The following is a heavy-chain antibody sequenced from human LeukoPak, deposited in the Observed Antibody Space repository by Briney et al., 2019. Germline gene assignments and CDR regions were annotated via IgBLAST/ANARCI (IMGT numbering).Heavy chain of an antibody. Sequence: GGSLRLSCAASGFSLSSSVVHWVRQGPGKGLEYVSGIDGSGSSTHYANSLKDRFTISKDNSKNTLYLQMGSLRVEDMAVYYCAREGHSSGNCGMFDIWGQGTMVTVSS. J-gene: IGHJ3*02. CDR2: IDGSGSST. V-gene: IGHV3-64*01. D-gene: IGHD3-22*01. CDR3: AREGHSSGNCGMFDI. CDR1: GFSLSSSV.